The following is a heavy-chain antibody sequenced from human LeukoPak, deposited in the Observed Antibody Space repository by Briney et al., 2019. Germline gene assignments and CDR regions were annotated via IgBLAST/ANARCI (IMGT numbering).Heavy chain of an antibody. CDR2: VNPNSGRT. J-gene: IGHJ4*02. D-gene: IGHD3-22*01. V-gene: IGHV1-2*02. CDR3: ARVYLGVYYYGSSGYSHLDY. Sequence: ASVKVSFQASRCTFTDYYMHWVRQAPGQWLEWMGWVNPNSGRTNYAQKFQGRVTMTRDTSISTAYMELSRLRSDDTAVYYCARVYLGVYYYGSSGYSHLDYWGQGTLVTVS. CDR1: RCTFTDYY.